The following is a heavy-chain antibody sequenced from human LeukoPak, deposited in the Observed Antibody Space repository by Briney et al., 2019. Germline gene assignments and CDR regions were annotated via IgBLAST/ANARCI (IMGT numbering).Heavy chain of an antibody. CDR1: GLTFSTYS. D-gene: IGHD1-14*01. CDR2: ISSDSGTI. CDR3: ARAAQPGFDP. V-gene: IGHV3-48*01. Sequence: GGSLRLSCGASGLTFSTYSMNWVRQAPGKGLEWVSYISSDSGTIYYADSVKGRFTISRDSAKNSLYLQMNSLRAEDTAVYYCARAAQPGFDPWGQGTLVTVSS. J-gene: IGHJ5*02.